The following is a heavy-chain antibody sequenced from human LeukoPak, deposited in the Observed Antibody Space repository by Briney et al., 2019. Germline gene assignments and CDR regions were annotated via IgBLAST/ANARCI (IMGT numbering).Heavy chain of an antibody. CDR2: ISAYNGNT. Sequence: ASVKVSCKASGYTFTSYGISWVRQAPGQGLEWMGWISAYNGNTNYAQKLQGRVTMTTDTSTSTAYMELRSLRSDDTAVYYCARIGHEFWSGLCYFDYWGQGTLVTVSS. J-gene: IGHJ4*02. V-gene: IGHV1-18*01. CDR1: GYTFTSYG. D-gene: IGHD3-3*01. CDR3: ARIGHEFWSGLCYFDY.